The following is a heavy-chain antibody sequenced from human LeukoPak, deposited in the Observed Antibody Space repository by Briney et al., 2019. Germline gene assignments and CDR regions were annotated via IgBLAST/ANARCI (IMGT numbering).Heavy chain of an antibody. Sequence: GGSLRLSCAASGFTFSGSAIHWVRQASGKGLEWVGRIRSKPNSYATAYAASVKGRFTISRDDSKNTAYLQMNSLKTGDTAVYFCTSDQTYYFSVDVWGPGTTVTVSS. CDR3: TSDQTYYFSVDV. CDR1: GFTFSGSA. D-gene: IGHD2-2*01. V-gene: IGHV3-73*01. CDR2: IRSKPNSYAT. J-gene: IGHJ6*02.